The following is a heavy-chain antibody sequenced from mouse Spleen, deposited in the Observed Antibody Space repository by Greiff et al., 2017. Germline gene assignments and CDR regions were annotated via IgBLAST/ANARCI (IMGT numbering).Heavy chain of an antibody. J-gene: IGHJ4*01. D-gene: IGHD4-1*01. Sequence: QVQLQQSGAELVRPGASVTLSCKASGYTFTDYEMHWVKPTPVHGLEWIGAIDPETGGTAYNQKFKGKAILTADKSSSTAYMELRSLTSEDSAVYYCTSLGIDYAMDYWGQGTSVTVSS. V-gene: IGHV1-15*01. CDR3: TSLGIDYAMDY. CDR1: GYTFTDYE. CDR2: IDPETGGT.